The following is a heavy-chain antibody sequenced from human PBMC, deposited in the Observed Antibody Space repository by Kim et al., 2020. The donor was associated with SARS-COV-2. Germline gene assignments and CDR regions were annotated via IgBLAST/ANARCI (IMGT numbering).Heavy chain of an antibody. D-gene: IGHD1-26*01. CDR2: ISYDGSNK. CDR3: ARVLVDYYYGMDV. J-gene: IGHJ6*02. Sequence: GGSLRLSCAASGFTFSSYAMHWVRQAPGKGLEWVAVISYDGSNKYYADSVKGRFTISRGNSKNTLYLQMNSLRAEDTAVYYCARVLVDYYYGMDVWGQGTTVTISS. V-gene: IGHV3-30*04. CDR1: GFTFSSYA.